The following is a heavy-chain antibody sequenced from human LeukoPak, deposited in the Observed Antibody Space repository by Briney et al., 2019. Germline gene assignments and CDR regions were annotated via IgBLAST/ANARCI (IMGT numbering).Heavy chain of an antibody. J-gene: IGHJ4*02. V-gene: IGHV3-7*01. D-gene: IGHD1-26*01. Sequence: GGSLRLSCAASGFTFSSFSSYWMTWVRQAPGKGLEWVAKIKQDGSEEYYVDSVKGRFTISRDNAKNSLYLQMNSLRAEDTAVYYCARDGRPVGATYFDYWGQGTLVTVSS. CDR1: GFTFSSFSSYW. CDR3: ARDGRPVGATYFDY. CDR2: IKQDGSEE.